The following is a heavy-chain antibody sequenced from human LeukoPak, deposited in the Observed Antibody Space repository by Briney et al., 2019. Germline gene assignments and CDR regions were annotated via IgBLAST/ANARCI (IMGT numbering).Heavy chain of an antibody. Sequence: ASVKVSCKASGYTFTGYYMHWVRQAPGQGLEWMGWINPNSGGTNYAQKFQGRVTMTSDTSISTAYMELSRLRSDDTAVYYCARAVGSSWYLFDYWGQGTLVTVSS. CDR3: ARAVGSSWYLFDY. CDR2: INPNSGGT. V-gene: IGHV1-2*02. CDR1: GYTFTGYY. J-gene: IGHJ4*02. D-gene: IGHD6-13*01.